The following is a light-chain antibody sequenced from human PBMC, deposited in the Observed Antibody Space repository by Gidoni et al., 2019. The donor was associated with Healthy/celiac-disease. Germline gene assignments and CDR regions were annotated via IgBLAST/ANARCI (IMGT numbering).Light chain of an antibody. CDR3: LQSCSTPRT. CDR1: QSIASY. Sequence: DIQMTQSPSSLSASVGDRVTITCRASQSIASYLSWYQQKPGKAPKLLIYDAANLQSGVPSRFSGSGSGTDFALTITTLQPEDFATYYCLQSCSTPRTFGQGTKLEI. CDR2: DAA. V-gene: IGKV1-39*01. J-gene: IGKJ2*01.